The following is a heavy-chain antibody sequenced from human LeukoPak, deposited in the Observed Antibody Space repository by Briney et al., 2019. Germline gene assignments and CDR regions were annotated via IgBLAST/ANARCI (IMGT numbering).Heavy chain of an antibody. CDR2: ITNDGSST. CDR3: AKDYGYGGNVEFPHY. Sequence: PGGSLRLSCAASGLTFSSHWMHWVRQAPGKGLVWVSRITNDGSSTTYADSVKGRFTISRDNAKNMLYLQVNSLRAEDTAVYYCAKDYGYGGNVEFPHYWGQGSLVTVSS. D-gene: IGHD4-23*01. CDR1: GLTFSSHW. V-gene: IGHV3-74*01. J-gene: IGHJ4*02.